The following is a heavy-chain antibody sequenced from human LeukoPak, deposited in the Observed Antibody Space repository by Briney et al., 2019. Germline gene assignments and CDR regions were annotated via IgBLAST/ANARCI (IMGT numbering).Heavy chain of an antibody. CDR3: ARPSDSNTWSRRTFDL. V-gene: IGHV5-51*01. CDR2: IHPGDSDT. CDR1: GYSFTNYW. Sequence: GESLKISCKGSGYSFTNYWIGWVRQMPGKGLEWMGIIHPGDSDTRYSPSFQGQVTISADKSISTAYLQWSSLKASDTAIYYCARPSDSNTWSRRTFDLWGQGTMVTVFS. D-gene: IGHD6-13*01. J-gene: IGHJ3*01.